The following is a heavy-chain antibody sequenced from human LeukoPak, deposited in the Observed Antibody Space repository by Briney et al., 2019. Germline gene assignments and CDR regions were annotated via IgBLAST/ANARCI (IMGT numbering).Heavy chain of an antibody. CDR3: AGEPLLLDF. J-gene: IGHJ4*02. CDR2: ISNSGTTV. Sequence: GGSLRLSCAASGFTFSDHYMTWIRQAPGKGLESISYISNSGTTVNYADSVKGRFTISRDNAKNSLYLQMNSLRGEDTAVYYCAGEPLLLDFWGQGTLVTVSS. V-gene: IGHV3-11*01. CDR1: GFTFSDHY.